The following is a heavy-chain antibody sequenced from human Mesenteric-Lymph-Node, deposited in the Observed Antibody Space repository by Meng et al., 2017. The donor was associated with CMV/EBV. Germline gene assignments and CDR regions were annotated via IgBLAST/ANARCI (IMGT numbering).Heavy chain of an antibody. CDR3: AREGRYQLLSLTYYYGMDV. V-gene: IGHV4-4*02. CDR1: GVSISSTNW. CDR2: IYYSGST. Sequence: GSLRLSCAVSGVSISSTNWWSWVRQPPGKGLEWIGEIYYSGSTNYNPSLKSRVTISVDKSKNQFSLKLSSVTAADTAVYYCAREGRYQLLSLTYYYGMDVWGQGTTVTVSS. J-gene: IGHJ6*02. D-gene: IGHD2-2*01.